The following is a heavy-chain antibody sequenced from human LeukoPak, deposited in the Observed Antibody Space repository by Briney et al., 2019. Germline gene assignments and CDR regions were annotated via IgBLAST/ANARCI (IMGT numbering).Heavy chain of an antibody. J-gene: IGHJ4*02. CDR3: ATIDY. CDR2: IYSGGST. Sequence: GGSLRLSCAASGFTFSNAWMTWVRQAARKGLEWVSVIYSGGSTYYADSVKGRFTISRDNSKNTLYLQMNSLRAEDTAVYYCATIDYWGQGTLVTVSS. V-gene: IGHV3-66*01. CDR1: GFTFSNAW.